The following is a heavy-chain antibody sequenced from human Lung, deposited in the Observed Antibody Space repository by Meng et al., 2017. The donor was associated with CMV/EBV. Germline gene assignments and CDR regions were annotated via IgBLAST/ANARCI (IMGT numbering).Heavy chain of an antibody. D-gene: IGHD3-10*01. CDR3: ARRRGGSGRDC. Sequence: RHLLGSGPGLVKPSETLSLTCTVAGGSISSSNYYWDWIRQPPGKVLEWIGAIYHSGSTSYNPSLQSRVTMFVDTSKNQFSLMLTSVTATDTAVYYCARRRGGSGRDCWGQGTLVTVSS. CDR1: GGSISSSNYY. V-gene: IGHV4-39*01. J-gene: IGHJ4*02. CDR2: IYHSGST.